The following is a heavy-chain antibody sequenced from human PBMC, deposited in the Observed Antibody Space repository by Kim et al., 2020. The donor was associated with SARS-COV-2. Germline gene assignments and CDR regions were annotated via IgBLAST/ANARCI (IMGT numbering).Heavy chain of an antibody. CDR3: ARGQNTSTVTTWSGCYFDY. V-gene: IGHV4-34*01. CDR2: INHSGST. J-gene: IGHJ4*02. D-gene: IGHD4-17*01. CDR1: GGSFSGYY. Sequence: SETLSLTCAVYGGSFSGYYWSWIRQPPGKGLEWIGEINHSGSTNYNPSLKSRVTISVDTSKNQFSLKLSSVTAADTAVYYCARGQNTSTVTTWSGCYFDYWGQGTLVTVSS.